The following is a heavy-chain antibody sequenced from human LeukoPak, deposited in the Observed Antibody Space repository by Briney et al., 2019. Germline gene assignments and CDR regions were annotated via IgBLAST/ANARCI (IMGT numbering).Heavy chain of an antibody. CDR3: AKGLGYSSGWAQGDDAFDI. CDR2: ISGSGGST. J-gene: IGHJ3*02. CDR1: EFTFSSYA. D-gene: IGHD6-19*01. Sequence: PGGSLRLSCAASEFTFSSYAMSRVRQAPGKGLEWVSAISGSGGSTYYADSVKGRFTISRDNSKNTLYLQMNSLRAEDTAVYYCAKGLGYSSGWAQGDDAFDIWGQGTMVTVSS. V-gene: IGHV3-23*01.